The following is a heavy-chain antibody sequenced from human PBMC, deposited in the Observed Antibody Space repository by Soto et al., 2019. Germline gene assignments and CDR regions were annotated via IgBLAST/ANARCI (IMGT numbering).Heavy chain of an antibody. V-gene: IGHV5-10-1*01. CDR2: IDPSDSQT. Sequence: PGGSLKISCQRSGYSFAGYWITCVRHKPGKGLEWRGRIDPSDSQTYYSPSFRGHVTISVTKSITTVFLQWSSLRASDNGMYYCARQIYDSDTGPNFQYYFDSWGQGTPVTVSS. D-gene: IGHD3-22*01. CDR1: GYSFAGYW. CDR3: ARQIYDSDTGPNFQYYFDS. J-gene: IGHJ4*02.